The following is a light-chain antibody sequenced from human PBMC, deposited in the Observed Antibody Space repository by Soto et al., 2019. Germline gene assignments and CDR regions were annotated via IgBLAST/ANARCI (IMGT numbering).Light chain of an antibody. CDR3: CSYVGATTYV. J-gene: IGLJ1*01. V-gene: IGLV2-23*01. Sequence: LSQPAPRPGSPGQSITIPCTGTGITVGGFNVVSWYQQHPGKAPKVIIYEGIKRSSGISNRFSGSNSGSTASLTISGLQAVDEADYYCCSYVGATTYVFGTGTKVTVL. CDR2: EGI. CDR1: GITVGGFNV.